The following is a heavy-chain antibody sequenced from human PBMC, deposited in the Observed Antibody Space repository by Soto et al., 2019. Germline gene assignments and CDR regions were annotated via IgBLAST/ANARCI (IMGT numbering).Heavy chain of an antibody. CDR1: GFTFSSYW. J-gene: IGHJ2*01. CDR2: INSDGSST. V-gene: IGHV3-74*01. D-gene: IGHD1-26*01. Sequence: EVQLVESGGGLVQPGGSLRLSCAASGFTFSSYWMHWVRQAPGKGLAWVSRINSDGSSTSYADSVKGRFTISRDNAKNTLYLQMNSLRVEDTAVYYCARGGSLNWYFDLWGRGTLVTVSS. CDR3: ARGGSLNWYFDL.